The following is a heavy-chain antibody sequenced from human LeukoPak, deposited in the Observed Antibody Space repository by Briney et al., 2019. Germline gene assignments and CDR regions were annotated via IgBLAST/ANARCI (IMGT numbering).Heavy chain of an antibody. CDR1: GYSISSGYY. Sequence: SETLSLTCAVSGYSISSGYYWGWIRPPPGKGLEWIGSIYHSGSTYYNPSLKSRVTVSEDTSKNQFSLKLSSVTAADTAVYYCARAPRVVLDFDYWGQGTLVTVSS. J-gene: IGHJ4*02. D-gene: IGHD3-3*01. CDR2: IYHSGST. V-gene: IGHV4-38-2*01. CDR3: ARAPRVVLDFDY.